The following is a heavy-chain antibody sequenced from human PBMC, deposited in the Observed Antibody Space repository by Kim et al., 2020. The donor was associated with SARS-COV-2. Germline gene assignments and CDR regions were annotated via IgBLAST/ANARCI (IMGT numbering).Heavy chain of an antibody. CDR1: GGSFSGYY. D-gene: IGHD3-10*01. CDR2: INHSGST. V-gene: IGHV4-34*01. CDR3: ARGRAGSGFDY. Sequence: SETLSLTCAVYGGSFSGYYWSWIRQPPGKGLEWIGEINHSGSTNYNPSLKSRVTISVDTSKNQFSLKLSSVTAADTAVYYCARGRAGSGFDYWGQGTLVTVSS. J-gene: IGHJ4*02.